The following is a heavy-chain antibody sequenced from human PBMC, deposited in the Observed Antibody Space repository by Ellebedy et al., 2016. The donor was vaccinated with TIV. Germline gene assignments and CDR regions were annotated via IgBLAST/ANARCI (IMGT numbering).Heavy chain of an antibody. CDR3: AKVRTPGDGYWVFDF. D-gene: IGHD5-18*01. CDR1: GFSFSSYA. Sequence: GESLKISCAASGFSFSSYAMSWVRQAPGKGLEWVSGIVGSGGSRYADYVKGRFTISRDNSKSTLDLQLNSLRAEDTAVDYWAKVRTPGDGYWVFDFWGQGTLVTVST. CDR2: IVGSGGSR. J-gene: IGHJ4*02. V-gene: IGHV3-23*01.